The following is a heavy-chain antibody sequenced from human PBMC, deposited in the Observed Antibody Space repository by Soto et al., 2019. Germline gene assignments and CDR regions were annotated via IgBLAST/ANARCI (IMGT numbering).Heavy chain of an antibody. Sequence: VQLVETGGGLGQPGGALRLSCSTFGFSFRNYWMTWVRQAPGKGLEWVANIKEDGSEAFYAAPVKGRFTISIDNDTNSLYLQMNSHRADGTAAYFCAKEGGSDSYYFDHWGQGTLVSVSS. CDR3: AKEGGSDSYYFDH. J-gene: IGHJ4*02. CDR2: IKEDGSEA. V-gene: IGHV3-7*03. CDR1: GFSFRNYW. D-gene: IGHD2-21*02.